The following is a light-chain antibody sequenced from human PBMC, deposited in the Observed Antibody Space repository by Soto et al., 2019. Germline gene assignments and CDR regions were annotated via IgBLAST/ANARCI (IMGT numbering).Light chain of an antibody. Sequence: DIQMTQSPSSLSASVGDRFTITCRASQSISSYLNWYQQKPGKAPKLLIYAASSLQSGVPSRFSGSGSGTDFTLTISSLQPEDFATYYCQQSYSTRLTFGGGTKVDIK. CDR3: QQSYSTRLT. CDR2: AAS. J-gene: IGKJ4*01. CDR1: QSISSY. V-gene: IGKV1-39*01.